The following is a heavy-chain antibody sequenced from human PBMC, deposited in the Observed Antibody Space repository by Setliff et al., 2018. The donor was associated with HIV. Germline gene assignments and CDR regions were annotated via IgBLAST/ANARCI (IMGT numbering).Heavy chain of an antibody. D-gene: IGHD3-16*01. CDR2: LWFDGKNR. V-gene: IGHV3-33*01. CDR3: ATSPLPGSSDYIWGSDYFDY. Sequence: PGGSLRLSCAASGLNFSRYDIHWVRQAPGKGLEWLAVLWFDGKNRKYAASVKGRFTISRDNSKNTLYLQLDSLTAEDTAVYYCATSPLPGSSDYIWGSDYFDYWGQGALVTVSS. J-gene: IGHJ4*02. CDR1: GLNFSRYD.